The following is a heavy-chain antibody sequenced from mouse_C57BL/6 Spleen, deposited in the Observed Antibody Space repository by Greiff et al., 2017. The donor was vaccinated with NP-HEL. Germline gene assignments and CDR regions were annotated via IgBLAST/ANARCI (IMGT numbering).Heavy chain of an antibody. CDR1: GYTFTSYW. Sequence: VQLQQSGAELVKPGASVMMSCKASGYTFTSYWITWVKQRPGQGLEWIGDIYPGRGSTNYNEKFKRKATLTVDTSSSTAYMQLSSLTSEDSAVYYCARSGYYGSSPCDDWGKGTTLTVAS. CDR2: IYPGRGST. D-gene: IGHD1-1*01. CDR3: ARSGYYGSSPCDD. V-gene: IGHV1-55*01. J-gene: IGHJ2*01.